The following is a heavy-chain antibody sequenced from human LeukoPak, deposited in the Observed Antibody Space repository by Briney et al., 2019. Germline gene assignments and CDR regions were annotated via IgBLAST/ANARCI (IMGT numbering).Heavy chain of an antibody. V-gene: IGHV3-48*01. CDR1: EFTFSSYS. D-gene: IGHD1-26*01. CDR3: ARSRGNSGSYPLDY. J-gene: IGHJ4*02. Sequence: GGSLRLSCEASEFTFSSYSMNWVRQAPGKGLEWVSYISSSSSTIYYAESVKGRFTISRDNAKNSLYLQMNSLRVEDTAVYYCARSRGNSGSYPLDYWSQGTLVTVSS. CDR2: ISSSSSTI.